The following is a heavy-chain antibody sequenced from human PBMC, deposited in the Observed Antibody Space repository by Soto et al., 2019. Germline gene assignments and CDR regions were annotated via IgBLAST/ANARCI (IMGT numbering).Heavy chain of an antibody. D-gene: IGHD6-13*01. CDR3: AKGQSNGAAVRTNFDC. Sequence: PGGSLRLSCAASGFTFSSYAMNWVRQAPGKRLEWVSVINNSGGETYYADSVKGRFTISRDNSKNTLFLQMNSLRAEDTAVYYCAKGQSNGAAVRTNFDCWGQGTLVTVSS. J-gene: IGHJ4*02. CDR1: GFTFSSYA. CDR2: INNSGGET. V-gene: IGHV3-23*01.